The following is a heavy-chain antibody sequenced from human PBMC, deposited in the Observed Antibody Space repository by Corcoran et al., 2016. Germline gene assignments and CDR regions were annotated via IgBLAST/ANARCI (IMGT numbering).Heavy chain of an antibody. CDR3: AESLNS. CDR1: GFSFSSSW. Sequence: EVQLVESGGGLVQPGGSLRLSCAASGFSFSSSWMDWVRQIPGKGLEWVANIKYDGSETYCVDSVKGRFTISRDNAQNSLYLQMNSLKDEVTAMYYCAESLNSWGQGTLVTVSS. J-gene: IGHJ4*02. CDR2: IKYDGSET. V-gene: IGHV3-7*03.